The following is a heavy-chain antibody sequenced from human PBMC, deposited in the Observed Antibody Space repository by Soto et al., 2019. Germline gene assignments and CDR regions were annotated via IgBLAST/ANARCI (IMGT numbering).Heavy chain of an antibody. Sequence: SETLSLTCTVSGDSISSSHSHWGWTRQPPGKELEYIGSIYSGGKTYYNPSLNSRVTISADTSRNQFSLRLSSVTAADTGVYYCASLGGWYNWNSGAFDIWGQGTMVTVSS. CDR3: ASLGGWYNWNSGAFDI. J-gene: IGHJ3*02. CDR2: IYSGGKT. V-gene: IGHV4-39*01. CDR1: GDSISSSHSH. D-gene: IGHD1-7*01.